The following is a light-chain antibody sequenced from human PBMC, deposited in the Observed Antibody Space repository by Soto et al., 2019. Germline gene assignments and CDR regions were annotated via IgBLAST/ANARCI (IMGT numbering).Light chain of an antibody. V-gene: IGKV1-12*01. CDR3: QQSDSTPWT. J-gene: IGKJ1*01. CDR2: AIS. CDR1: QGITNR. Sequence: DIQMTQSPSSVSASVGDRVTITCRASQGITNRLAWYQQKPGKAPKLLIYAISNLQSGVPSRFSGSGSGTDFTLTISTLQPEDFATYHCQQSDSTPWTFGQGTEVALK.